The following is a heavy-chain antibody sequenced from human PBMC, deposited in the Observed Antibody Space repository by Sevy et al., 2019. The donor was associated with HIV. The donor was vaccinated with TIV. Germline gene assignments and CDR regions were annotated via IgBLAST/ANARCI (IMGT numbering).Heavy chain of an antibody. CDR3: ARGANYFGSGRHPNLDY. D-gene: IGHD3-10*01. CDR1: GFTFSSYG. Sequence: GGSLRLSCAASGFTFSSYGMHWVRQAPDKGLEWVALIWYDGGNKYYADSVKGRFTISRDNSKNTMYLQMNSLRAEDTAVYYCARGANYFGSGRHPNLDYWGQGTLVTVSS. J-gene: IGHJ4*02. CDR2: IWYDGGNK. V-gene: IGHV3-33*01.